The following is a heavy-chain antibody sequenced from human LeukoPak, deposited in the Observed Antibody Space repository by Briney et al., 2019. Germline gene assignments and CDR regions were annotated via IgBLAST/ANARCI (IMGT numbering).Heavy chain of an antibody. CDR1: GFTFDDYG. CDR3: ARSDYDSSGYYRTHFQH. Sequence: PGGSLRLSCAASGFTFDDYGMSWVRQAPGKGLEWVSGINWNGGSTGYADSVKGRFTISRDNAKNSLYLQMNSLRAEDTALYYCARSDYDSSGYYRTHFQHWDQGTLVTVSS. J-gene: IGHJ1*01. CDR2: INWNGGST. V-gene: IGHV3-20*04. D-gene: IGHD3-22*01.